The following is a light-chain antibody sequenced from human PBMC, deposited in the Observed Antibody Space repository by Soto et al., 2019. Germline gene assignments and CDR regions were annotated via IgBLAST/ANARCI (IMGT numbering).Light chain of an antibody. CDR2: DAS. CDR3: QQYNTDSSLT. CDR1: QSISSW. J-gene: IGKJ4*01. V-gene: IGKV1-5*01. Sequence: DRVTITCRASQSISSWLAWYQQKLGRAPRLLIYDASSLESGVPSRFSGSGYGTEFTLTISILQPDDFANYYCQQYNTDSSLTFGGGTKVDIK.